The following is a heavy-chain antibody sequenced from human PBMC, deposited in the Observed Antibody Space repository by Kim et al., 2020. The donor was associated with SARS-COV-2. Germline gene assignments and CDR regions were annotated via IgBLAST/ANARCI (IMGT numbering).Heavy chain of an antibody. J-gene: IGHJ6*02. CDR2: ISSSGSTI. V-gene: IGHV3-11*01. CDR3: ARVPRGYCSSTSCYRSSVYYYYGMDV. CDR1: GFTFSDYY. D-gene: IGHD2-2*01. Sequence: GGSLRLSCAASGFTFSDYYMSWIRQAPGKGLEWVSYISSSGSTIYYADSVKGRFTISRDNAKNSLYLQMNSLRAEDTAVYYCARVPRGYCSSTSCYRSSVYYYYGMDVWGQGTTVTVSS.